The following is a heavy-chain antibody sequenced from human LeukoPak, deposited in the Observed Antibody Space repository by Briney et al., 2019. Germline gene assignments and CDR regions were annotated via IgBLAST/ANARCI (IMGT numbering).Heavy chain of an antibody. D-gene: IGHD6-19*01. CDR2: ISWNSGSI. V-gene: IGHV3-9*01. CDR1: GFTFYDYA. J-gene: IGHJ4*02. CDR3: AKDVSIAVAGTGDY. Sequence: GRSLRLSCAASGFTFYDYAMHWVRQAPRKGLEWVSGISWNSGSIGYADSVKGRFTISRDNAKNSLYLQMNSLRAEDTALYYCAKDVSIAVAGTGDYWGQGTLVTVSS.